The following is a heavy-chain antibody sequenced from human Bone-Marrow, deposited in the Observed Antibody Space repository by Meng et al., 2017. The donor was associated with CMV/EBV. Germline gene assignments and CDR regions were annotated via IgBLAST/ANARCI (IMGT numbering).Heavy chain of an antibody. V-gene: IGHV1-46*01. Sequence: ASVKVSCKASGYTFTSYYMHWVRQAPGQGLEWMGIINPSGGSTSYAQKFQGRVTMTRDTSTSTVYMELSSLRSEDTAVYYCARDPVVVPAADDAFDIWGQGTMVTVSS. D-gene: IGHD2-2*01. CDR3: ARDPVVVPAADDAFDI. J-gene: IGHJ3*02. CDR1: GYTFTSYY. CDR2: INPSGGST.